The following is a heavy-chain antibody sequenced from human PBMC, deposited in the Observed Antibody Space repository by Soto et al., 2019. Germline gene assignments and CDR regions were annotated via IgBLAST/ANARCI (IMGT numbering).Heavy chain of an antibody. CDR2: INHSGST. CDR1: GGSFSGYY. J-gene: IGHJ1*01. CDR3: ARGAYFYDYVWGSYRPEYFQH. Sequence: PSETLSLTCAVYGGSFSGYYWSWIRQPPGKGLEWIGEINHSGSTNYNPSLKSRVTISVDTSKNQFSLKLSSVTAADTAVYYCARGAYFYDYVWGSYRPEYFQHWGHGTLVTVSS. V-gene: IGHV4-34*01. D-gene: IGHD3-16*02.